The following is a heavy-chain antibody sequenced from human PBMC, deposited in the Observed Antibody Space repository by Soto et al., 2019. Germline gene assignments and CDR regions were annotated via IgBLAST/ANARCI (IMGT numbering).Heavy chain of an antibody. J-gene: IGHJ4*02. D-gene: IGHD6-25*01. V-gene: IGHV3-7*01. CDR2: IKEDGSDK. Sequence: PGGSLRLSCVASGFTFNTYWMSWVRQAPGKGLEWVANIKEDGSDKYYVDSVKGRFTISRDNAKNLLYLQMNSLGAGDTAMYYCARFTRGSSGVYWGQGTLVTVSS. CDR3: ARFTRGSSGVY. CDR1: GFTFNTYW.